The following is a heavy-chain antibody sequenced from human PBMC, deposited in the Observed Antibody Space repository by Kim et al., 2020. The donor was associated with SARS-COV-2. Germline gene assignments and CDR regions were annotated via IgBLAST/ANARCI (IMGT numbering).Heavy chain of an antibody. CDR3: AKGLSGSGKDAFDI. CDR2: ISWNSGSI. D-gene: IGHD3-10*01. CDR1: GFTFDDYA. V-gene: IGHV3-9*01. J-gene: IGHJ3*02. Sequence: GGSLRLSCAASGFTFDDYAMHWVRQAPGKGLEWVSGISWNSGSIGYADSVKGRFTISRDNAKNSLYLQMNSLRAEDTALYYCAKGLSGSGKDAFDIWGQGTMVTVSS.